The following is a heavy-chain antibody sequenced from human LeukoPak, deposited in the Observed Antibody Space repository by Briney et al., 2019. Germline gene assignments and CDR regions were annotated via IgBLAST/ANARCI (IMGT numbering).Heavy chain of an antibody. CDR3: ASPVVTHSHDAFDI. J-gene: IGHJ3*02. V-gene: IGHV3-66*02. D-gene: IGHD4-23*01. CDR2: IYSGGST. CDR1: GFTVSSNY. Sequence: GGSLRLSCAASGFTVSSNYMSWVRQAPGKGLEWVSVIYSGGSTYYADSVKGRFTISRDNSKNTLYLQMNSLRAEDTAVYYCASPVVTHSHDAFDIWGQGTMVTVSS.